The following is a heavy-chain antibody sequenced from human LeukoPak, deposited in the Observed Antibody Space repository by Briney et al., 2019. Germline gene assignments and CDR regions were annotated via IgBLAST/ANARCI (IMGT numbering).Heavy chain of an antibody. CDR3: ARDSGWLRYHD. Sequence: GGSLRLSCAASGFTFSRCDMHWVRQAPGKGLEWVAFVLYDGSLKYYADSVRGRVTISRDNSKNMVYLQMDSLRAEDTALYYCARDSGWLRYHDWGQGALVTVSS. CDR2: VLYDGSLK. V-gene: IGHV3-30*02. D-gene: IGHD5-12*01. CDR1: GFTFSRCD. J-gene: IGHJ4*02.